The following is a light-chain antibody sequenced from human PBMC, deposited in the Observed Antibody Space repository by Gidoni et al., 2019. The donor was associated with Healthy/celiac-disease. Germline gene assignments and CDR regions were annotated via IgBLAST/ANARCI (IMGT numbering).Light chain of an antibody. Sequence: EIVFTQSPATLSLSPGESATRSCRASQSVSSYLAWYQQKPGQAPRLLIYDASNRATGIPARFSGSGSGTDFTLTISSLEPEDFAVYYCQQRSNWPPVGITFGQGTRLEIK. J-gene: IGKJ5*01. V-gene: IGKV3-11*01. CDR2: DAS. CDR1: QSVSSY. CDR3: QQRSNWPPVGIT.